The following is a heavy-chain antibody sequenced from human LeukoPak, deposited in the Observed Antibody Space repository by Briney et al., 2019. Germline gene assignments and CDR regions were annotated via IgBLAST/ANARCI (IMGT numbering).Heavy chain of an antibody. V-gene: IGHV4-61*02. D-gene: IGHD5-12*01. J-gene: IGHJ6*03. Sequence: SETLSLTXTVSGGSISSGSYYWSWIRQPAGKGLEWIGRIYTSGSTNYNPSLKSRVTISVDTSKNQFSLKLSSVTAADTAVYYCATDIVATTRNYYYYYMDVWGKGTTVTVSS. CDR1: GGSISSGSYY. CDR3: ATDIVATTRNYYYYYMDV. CDR2: IYTSGST.